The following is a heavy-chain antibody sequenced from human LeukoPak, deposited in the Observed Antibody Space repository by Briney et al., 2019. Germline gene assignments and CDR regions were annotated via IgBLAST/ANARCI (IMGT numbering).Heavy chain of an antibody. V-gene: IGHV1-46*01. J-gene: IGHJ4*02. D-gene: IGHD5-24*01. CDR1: GYTFTGYY. CDR2: INPSGGST. CDR3: ARSGSPWLQFVGYYFDY. Sequence: ASVKASCKASGYTFTGYYMHWVRQAPGQGLEWMGIINPSGGSTSYAQKFQGRVTMTRDTSTSTVYMELSSLRSEDTAVYYCARSGSPWLQFVGYYFDYWGQGTLVTVSS.